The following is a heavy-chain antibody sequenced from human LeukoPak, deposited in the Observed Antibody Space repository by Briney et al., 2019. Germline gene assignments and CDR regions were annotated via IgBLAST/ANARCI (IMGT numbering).Heavy chain of an antibody. J-gene: IGHJ5*02. CDR1: GGSISSYY. Sequence: PSETLSLTCTVSGGSISSYYWSWIRQPPGKGLEWIGYIYYSGSTNYNPSLKSRVTISVDTSKNQFSLKLSSVTAADTAVYYCARAATYYYDSKDWFDPWGQGTLVTVSS. CDR2: IYYSGST. CDR3: ARAATYYYDSKDWFDP. D-gene: IGHD3-22*01. V-gene: IGHV4-59*01.